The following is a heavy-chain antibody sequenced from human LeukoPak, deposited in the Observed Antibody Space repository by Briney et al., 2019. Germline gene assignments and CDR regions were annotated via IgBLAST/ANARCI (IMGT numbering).Heavy chain of an antibody. J-gene: IGHJ4*02. V-gene: IGHV3-30*04. CDR1: GFTFSSYA. Sequence: GGSLRLSCAASGFTFSSYAMHWVRQAPGKGLEWVAVISYDGSNKYYADSVKGRFTISRDNSKNTLYLQMNSLRAEDTAVYYCAKMTDGYNLYYFDYWGQGTLVTVSS. CDR2: ISYDGSNK. D-gene: IGHD5-24*01. CDR3: AKMTDGYNLYYFDY.